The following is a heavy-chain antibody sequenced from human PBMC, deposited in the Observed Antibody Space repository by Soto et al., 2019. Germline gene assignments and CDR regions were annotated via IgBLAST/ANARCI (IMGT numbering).Heavy chain of an antibody. D-gene: IGHD5-12*01. V-gene: IGHV4-39*01. CDR2: IYYSGST. CDR1: GGSISSSSYY. J-gene: IGHJ6*02. Sequence: SETLSLTYTVSGGSISSSSYYWGWIRQPQGKGLEGIGSIYYSGSTYYNPSLKSRVTISVDTSKNQFSLKLSSVTAADTAVYYCARVGADGYNYISYGMDVWGQGTTVTVS. CDR3: ARVGADGYNYISYGMDV.